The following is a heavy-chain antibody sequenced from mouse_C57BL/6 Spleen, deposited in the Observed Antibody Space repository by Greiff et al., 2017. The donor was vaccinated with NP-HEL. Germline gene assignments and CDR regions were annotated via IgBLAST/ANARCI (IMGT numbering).Heavy chain of an antibody. CDR2: INPNNGGT. J-gene: IGHJ1*03. CDR1: GYTFTDYN. Sequence: VQLQQSGPELVKPGASVKIPCKASGYTFTDYNMDWVKQSHGKSLEWIGDINPNNGGTIYNQKFKGKATLTVDKSSSTAYMELRSLTSEDTAVYYCARLDYYGSSYDWYFDVWGTGTTVTVSS. D-gene: IGHD1-1*01. V-gene: IGHV1-18*01. CDR3: ARLDYYGSSYDWYFDV.